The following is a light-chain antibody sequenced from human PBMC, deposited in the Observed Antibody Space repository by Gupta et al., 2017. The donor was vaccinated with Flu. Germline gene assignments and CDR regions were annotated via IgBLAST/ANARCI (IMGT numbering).Light chain of an antibody. J-gene: IGLJ2*01. CDR3: NSQESSSHHLI. Sequence: QGDGLRDYYASWYQQKPGQAPVLVIYGKNNRPSGIPDRFSGSNSGNTASLTITGAQAEDEADYYCNSQESSSHHLIFGGGTKLTVL. CDR2: GKN. CDR1: GLRDYY. V-gene: IGLV3-19*01.